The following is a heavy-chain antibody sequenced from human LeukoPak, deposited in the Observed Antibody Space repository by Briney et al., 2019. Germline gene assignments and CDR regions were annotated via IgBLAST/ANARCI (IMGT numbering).Heavy chain of an antibody. CDR1: GGSISSSSYY. CDR3: ASTGNSYYYYMDV. V-gene: IGHV4-39*01. Sequence: SETLSLTCTVSGGSISSSSYYWGWIRQPPGKGLEWIGSIYYSGSTYYNPSLKSRVTMSVDTSKNQFSLKLSSVTAADTAVYYCASTGNSYYYYMDVWGKGTTVTVSS. CDR2: IYYSGST. D-gene: IGHD5-24*01. J-gene: IGHJ6*03.